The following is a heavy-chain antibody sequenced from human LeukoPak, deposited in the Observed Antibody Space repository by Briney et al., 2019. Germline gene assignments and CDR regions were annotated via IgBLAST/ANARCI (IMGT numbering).Heavy chain of an antibody. V-gene: IGHV4-59*01. CDR2: IYYSGST. CDR1: GGSISSYY. J-gene: IGHJ4*02. CDR3: ARADSSGYYVGY. Sequence: SETLSLTCTVSGGSISSYYWSWIRQPPGKGLEWIGHIYYSGSTNYNPSLKSRVTISVDTSKNQFSLKLSSVTAADTAVYYCARADSSGYYVGYWGQGTLVAVSS. D-gene: IGHD3-22*01.